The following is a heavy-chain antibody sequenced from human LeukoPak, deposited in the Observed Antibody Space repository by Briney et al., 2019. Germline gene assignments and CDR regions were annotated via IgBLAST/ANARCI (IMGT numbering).Heavy chain of an antibody. CDR1: GGSISSGGYY. CDR3: ARGMGIAAAEDAFDI. CDR2: IYHSGST. D-gene: IGHD6-13*01. Sequence: SQTLSLTCTVSGGSISSGGYYWSWIRQPPGKGLEWIGYIYHSGSTYYNPSLKSRVTMSVDTSKNQFSLKLSSVTAADTAVYYCARGMGIAAAEDAFDIWGQGTMVTVSS. V-gene: IGHV4-30-2*01. J-gene: IGHJ3*02.